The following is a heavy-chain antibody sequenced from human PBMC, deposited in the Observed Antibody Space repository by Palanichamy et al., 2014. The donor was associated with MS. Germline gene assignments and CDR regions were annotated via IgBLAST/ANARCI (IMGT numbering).Heavy chain of an antibody. CDR1: GYTFTSYD. CDR2: MNPNSGNT. V-gene: IGHV1-8*01. Sequence: QVQLVQSGAEVKKPGASVKVSCKASGYTFTSYDINWVRQATGQGLEWMGWMNPNSGNTGYAQKFQGRVTMTRNTSISTAYMELSSLRSEDTAVYYCARGTPYYYGSGSYYFDYWGQGTLVTVSS. CDR3: ARGTPYYYGSGSYYFDY. D-gene: IGHD3-10*01. J-gene: IGHJ4*02.